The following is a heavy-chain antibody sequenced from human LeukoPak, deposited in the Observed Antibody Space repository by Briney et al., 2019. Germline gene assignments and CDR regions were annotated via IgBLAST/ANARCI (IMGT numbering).Heavy chain of an antibody. Sequence: GASVKVSCKASGGTFSSYAISWVRQAPGQGLEWMGGIIPILGTANYAQKFQGRVTITADESTSTAYMELSSLRSEDTAVYYCARNDYYDSSGYPPPYFDYWGQGTLVTVSS. CDR1: GGTFSSYA. CDR3: ARNDYYDSSGYPPPYFDY. J-gene: IGHJ4*02. V-gene: IGHV1-69*01. CDR2: IIPILGTA. D-gene: IGHD3-22*01.